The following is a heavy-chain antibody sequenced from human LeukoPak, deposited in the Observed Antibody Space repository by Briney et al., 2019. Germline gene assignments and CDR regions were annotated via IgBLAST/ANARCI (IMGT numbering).Heavy chain of an antibody. J-gene: IGHJ4*02. D-gene: IGHD3-3*01. CDR2: INTNTGNP. CDR3: ARLPSGPLPFFGVAHDRFYFDY. Sequence: EASVKVSCKASGYTFTSYAMNWVRQAPGQGLEWMGWINTNTGNPTYAQGFTGRFVFSLDTSVSTAYLQISSLKAEDTAVYYCARLPSGPLPFFGVAHDRFYFDYWGQGTLVTVSS. CDR1: GYTFTSYA. V-gene: IGHV7-4-1*02.